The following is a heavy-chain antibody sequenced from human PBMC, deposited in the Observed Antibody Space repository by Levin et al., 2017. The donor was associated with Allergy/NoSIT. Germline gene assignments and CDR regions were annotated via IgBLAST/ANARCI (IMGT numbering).Heavy chain of an antibody. J-gene: IGHJ4*02. CDR1: GFTFSDYY. D-gene: IGHD3-22*01. CDR3: ARGGINYYDSSGYADY. CDR2: ISSSGSTI. V-gene: IGHV3-11*01. Sequence: GESLKISCAASGFTFSDYYMSWIRQAPGKGLEWVSYISSSGSTIYYADSVKGRFTISRDNAKNSLYLQMNSLRAEDTAVYYCARGGINYYDSSGYADYWGQGTLVTVSS.